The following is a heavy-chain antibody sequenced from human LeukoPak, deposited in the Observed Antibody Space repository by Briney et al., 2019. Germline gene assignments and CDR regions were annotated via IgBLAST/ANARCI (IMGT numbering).Heavy chain of an antibody. J-gene: IGHJ4*02. CDR1: GYSISSGYC. D-gene: IGHD5-18*01. CDR2: IYHSGST. Sequence: SETLSLTGAVSGYSISSGYCWGWIRQPPGKGLGGIGSIYHSGSTYYNPSLKSRLTLSVDTSKNQFSLKLSSVTAADTAVYYCARLGRYSYGHIGAIDYWRQGTLVTVSS. V-gene: IGHV4-38-2*01. CDR3: ARLGRYSYGHIGAIDY.